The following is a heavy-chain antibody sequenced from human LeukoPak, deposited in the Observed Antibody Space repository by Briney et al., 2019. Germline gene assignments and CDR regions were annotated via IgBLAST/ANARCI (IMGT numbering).Heavy chain of an antibody. D-gene: IGHD4-11*01. CDR3: ARAWNDYSNKYFDY. J-gene: IGHJ4*02. Sequence: SETLSLTCAVYGGSFSGYYWSWIRQPPGKGLEWIGEINHSGSTNYNPSLKSRVTISVDTSKNQFSLKLSSVTAADTAVYYCARAWNDYSNKYFDYWGQGTLVTVSS. CDR1: GGSFSGYY. V-gene: IGHV4-34*01. CDR2: INHSGST.